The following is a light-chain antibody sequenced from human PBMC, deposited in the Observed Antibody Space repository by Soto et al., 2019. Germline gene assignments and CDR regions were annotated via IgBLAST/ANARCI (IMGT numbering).Light chain of an antibody. V-gene: IGKV1-5*01. CDR2: DAS. CDR3: QQYNSSPLT. Sequence: GDRVTITCRASQSISSWLAWYQQKPGKAPKLLIYDASSLESGVPSRFSGSGSGTEFTLTISSLQPDDFATYYCQQYNSSPLTFSGGTKVEIK. J-gene: IGKJ4*01. CDR1: QSISSW.